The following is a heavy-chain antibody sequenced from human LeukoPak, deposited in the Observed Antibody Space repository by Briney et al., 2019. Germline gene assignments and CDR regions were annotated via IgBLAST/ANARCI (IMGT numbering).Heavy chain of an antibody. D-gene: IGHD6-19*01. Sequence: SETLSLTCSVSGASFTSHYWSWIRQPPGKGPECIGYIYNSGSTNYNPSLKSRVNISIDPSKNQFSLRVSSVTAADTAVYYCTRGYNSGWHDYWGQGTLVTVSS. V-gene: IGHV4-59*08. CDR1: GASFTSHY. CDR2: IYNSGST. J-gene: IGHJ4*02. CDR3: TRGYNSGWHDY.